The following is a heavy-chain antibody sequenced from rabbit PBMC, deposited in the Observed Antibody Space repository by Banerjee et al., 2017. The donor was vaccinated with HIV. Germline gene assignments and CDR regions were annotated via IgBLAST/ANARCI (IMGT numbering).Heavy chain of an antibody. D-gene: IGHD4-2*01. Sequence: QQQLEESGGDLVKPEGSLTLTCTASGFSFSSHLYMCWVRQAPGKGLELIACIYGATGSSAWYANWAKGRFTISKTSSTTVTLQMTSLTVTDTATYWCARAGYGGCAFDLWGPGTLVTVS. CDR2: IYGATGSSA. J-gene: IGHJ4*01. CDR1: GFSFSSHLY. V-gene: IGHV1S45*01. CDR3: ARAGYGGCAFDL.